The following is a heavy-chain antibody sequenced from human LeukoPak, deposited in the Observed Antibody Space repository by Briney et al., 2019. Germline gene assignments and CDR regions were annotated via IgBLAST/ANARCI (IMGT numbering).Heavy chain of an antibody. CDR2: IIPIFGTA. D-gene: IGHD6-6*01. V-gene: IGHV1-69*06. CDR1: GGTFSSYA. CDR3: AREEYSSSSYYYYMDV. J-gene: IGHJ6*03. Sequence: SVKVSCKASGGTFSSYAISWVRQAPGQGLEWMGGIIPIFGTANYAQKFQGRVTITADKSTSTAYMELSSLRSDDTAVYYCAREEYSSSSYYYYMDVWGKGTTVTVSS.